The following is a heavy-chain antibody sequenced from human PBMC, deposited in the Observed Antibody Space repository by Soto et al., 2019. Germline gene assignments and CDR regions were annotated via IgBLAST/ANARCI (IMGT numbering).Heavy chain of an antibody. CDR2: ISSSSSYI. CDR3: ARDRGHGNYDILTGYYDSDAFDI. CDR1: GFTFSSYS. Sequence: GGSLRLSCAASGFTFSSYSMNWVRQAPGKGLEWVSSISSSSSYIYYADSVKGRFTISRDNAKNSLYLQMNSLRAEDTAVYYCARDRGHGNYDILTGYYDSDAFDIWGQGTMVTVSS. V-gene: IGHV3-21*01. D-gene: IGHD3-9*01. J-gene: IGHJ3*02.